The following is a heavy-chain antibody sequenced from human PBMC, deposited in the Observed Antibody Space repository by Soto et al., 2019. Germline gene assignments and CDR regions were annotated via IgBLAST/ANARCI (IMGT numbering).Heavy chain of an antibody. V-gene: IGHV4-61*08. D-gene: IGHD5-18*01. CDR3: ARVVYSYPYYYYGMDV. CDR2: IYYSGST. Sequence: SETLSLTCSVSGGSVSSGGYYWSWIRQPPGKGLEWIGYIYYSGSTNYNPSLKSRVTISVDTSKNQFSLKLSSVTAADTAVYYCARVVYSYPYYYYGMDVWGQGTTVTVSS. J-gene: IGHJ6*02. CDR1: GGSVSSGGYY.